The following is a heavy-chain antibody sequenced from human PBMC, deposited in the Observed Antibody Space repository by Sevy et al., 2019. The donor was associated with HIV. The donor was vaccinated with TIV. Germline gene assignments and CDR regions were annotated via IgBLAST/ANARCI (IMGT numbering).Heavy chain of an antibody. CDR2: IWNDGSNK. CDR1: GFTFSNYG. D-gene: IGHD3-22*01. J-gene: IGHJ4*02. Sequence: GGSLRLSCAASGFTFSNYGMHLVRQAPGKGLECVAVIWNDGSNKYYADSVKGRFTISRDNSKNTLYLQMNSLRVEDTAVYFCARGGDFNDRSAKRDFDYWGQGTLVTVSS. CDR3: ARGGDFNDRSAKRDFDY. V-gene: IGHV3-33*01.